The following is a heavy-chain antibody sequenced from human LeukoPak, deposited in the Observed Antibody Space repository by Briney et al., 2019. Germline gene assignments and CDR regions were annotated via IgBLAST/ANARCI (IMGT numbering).Heavy chain of an antibody. CDR1: GGSISSSYW. CDR3: ARKQYGDPRTFDI. V-gene: IGHV4-4*02. CDR2: IYHSGST. Sequence: SGTLSLTCAVSGGSISSSYWWSWVRPPPGKGLERIGEIYHSGSTNXNPSLKXRVTISVDKSQNQFSLKLSSVTAADTAVYYCARKQYGDPRTFDIWGQGTVVTVSS. J-gene: IGHJ3*02. D-gene: IGHD4-17*01.